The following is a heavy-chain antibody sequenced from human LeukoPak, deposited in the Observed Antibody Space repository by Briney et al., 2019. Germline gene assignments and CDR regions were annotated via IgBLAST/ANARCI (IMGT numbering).Heavy chain of an antibody. Sequence: SETLSLTCTVSGGSISSSNYYWGWIRQPPGKGLEWIGSVSYSGSTFYNPSLKSRVTISVDTSKNQFSLKLSSVTAADTAVYYCARLAGYSSGYGYWAQGTLVTVSS. CDR3: ARLAGYSSGYGY. J-gene: IGHJ4*02. D-gene: IGHD5-18*01. CDR2: VSYSGST. V-gene: IGHV4-39*01. CDR1: GGSISSSNYY.